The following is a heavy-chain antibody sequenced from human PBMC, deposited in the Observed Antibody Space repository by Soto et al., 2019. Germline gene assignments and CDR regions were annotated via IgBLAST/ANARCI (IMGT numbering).Heavy chain of an antibody. CDR1: GFTFSSYG. Sequence: GGSLRLSCAASGFTFSSYGMHWVRQAPGKGLEWVAVISYDGSNKYYADSVKGRFTISRDNSKNTLYLQMNSLRAEDTAVYYCATQSDILTGYPFDAFDIWGQGTMVTVSS. V-gene: IGHV3-30*03. D-gene: IGHD3-9*01. J-gene: IGHJ3*02. CDR3: ATQSDILTGYPFDAFDI. CDR2: ISYDGSNK.